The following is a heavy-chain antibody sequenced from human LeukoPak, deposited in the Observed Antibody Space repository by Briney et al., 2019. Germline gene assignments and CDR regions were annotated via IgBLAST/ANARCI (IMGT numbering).Heavy chain of an antibody. CDR2: ISGSGGST. CDR1: GFTFSSYA. Sequence: GGSLRLSCAASGFTFSSYAMSWVRQAPGKGLEWVSAISGSGGSTYYADSVKGRFTISRDNSKNTLYLQMNSLRAEDTAVYYCATGVSGTSCYNGKSCEDYYYYYMDVWGKGTTVTVSS. J-gene: IGHJ6*03. V-gene: IGHV3-23*01. CDR3: ATGVSGTSCYNGKSCEDYYYYYMDV. D-gene: IGHD2-2*02.